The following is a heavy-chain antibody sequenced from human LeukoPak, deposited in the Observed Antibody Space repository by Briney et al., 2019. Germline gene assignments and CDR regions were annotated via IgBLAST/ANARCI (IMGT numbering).Heavy chain of an antibody. V-gene: IGHV3-21*01. J-gene: IGHJ4*02. D-gene: IGHD3-22*01. CDR3: AKDQSPGHYYDSSGYFDY. CDR2: ISSSSSYI. CDR1: GFTFSSYS. Sequence: GGSLRLSCAASGFTFSSYSMNWVRQAPGKGLEWVSSISSSSSYIYYADSVKGRFTISRDNAKNTLYLQMNNLRPEDTAVYNCAKDQSPGHYYDSSGYFDYWGQGTLVTVSS.